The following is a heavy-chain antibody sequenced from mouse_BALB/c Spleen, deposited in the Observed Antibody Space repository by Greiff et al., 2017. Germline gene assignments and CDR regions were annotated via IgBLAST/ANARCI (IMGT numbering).Heavy chain of an antibody. V-gene: IGHV1S81*02. J-gene: IGHJ2*01. CDR2: INPSNGGT. Sequence: QVQLQQSGAELVKPGASVKLSCKASGYTFTSYYMYWVKQRPGQGLEWIGEINPSNGGTNFNEKFKSKATLTVDKSSSTAYMQLSSLTSEDSAVYYCTRSDGTEDYWGQGTTLTVSS. CDR1: GYTFTSYY. D-gene: IGHD4-1*01. CDR3: TRSDGTEDY.